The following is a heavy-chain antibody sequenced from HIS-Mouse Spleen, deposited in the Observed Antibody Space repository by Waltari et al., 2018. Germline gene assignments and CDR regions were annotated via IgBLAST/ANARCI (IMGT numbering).Heavy chain of an antibody. J-gene: IGHJ3*02. CDR2: ISSDGINN. CDR3: ARERGRGAFDI. D-gene: IGHD3-16*01. Sequence: QVQLVESGGGVVQPGRSLRLSCAASGFTFSSYAMHWVRQAPGKGLELVAVISSDGINNYSADSVKGRFTISRDNSKNTLYLQMNSLGAEDTAVYYCARERGRGAFDIWGQGTMVTVSS. CDR1: GFTFSSYA. V-gene: IGHV3-30*04.